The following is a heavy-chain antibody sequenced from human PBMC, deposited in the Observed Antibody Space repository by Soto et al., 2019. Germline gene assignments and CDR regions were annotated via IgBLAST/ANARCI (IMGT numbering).Heavy chain of an antibody. D-gene: IGHD4-17*01. J-gene: IGHJ2*01. Sequence: QVQLQESGPGLVKPSQTLSLTCTVSGGSISSGGYYWSWIRQHPGKGLEWIGYIYYSGSTYYNPSLKSRVTISVDTSKNQFSLKLSSVTAADTAVYYCAREMGDYGDYGDWYFDLWGRGTLVTVSS. CDR3: AREMGDYGDYGDWYFDL. V-gene: IGHV4-31*03. CDR2: IYYSGST. CDR1: GGSISSGGYY.